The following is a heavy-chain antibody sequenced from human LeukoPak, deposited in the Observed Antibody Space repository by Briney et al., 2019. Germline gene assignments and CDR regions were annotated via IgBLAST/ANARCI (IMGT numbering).Heavy chain of an antibody. CDR2: IKHSGST. CDR3: ARHVVVVAANYYYMDV. Sequence: NTSETLSLTCTASGGSISSYYWSWIRQPPGKGLEWIGEIKHSGSTNYNPSLKSRVTISVDTSKNQFSLKLSSVTAADTAVYYCARHVVVVAANYYYMDVWGKGTTVTVSS. V-gene: IGHV4-34*01. CDR1: GGSISSYY. D-gene: IGHD2-15*01. J-gene: IGHJ6*03.